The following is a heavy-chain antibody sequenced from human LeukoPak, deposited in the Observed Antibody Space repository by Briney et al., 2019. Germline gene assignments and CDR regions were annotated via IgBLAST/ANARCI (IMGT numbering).Heavy chain of an antibody. Sequence: GGSLRLTCAASGFTFSSYAMSWVRQAPGKGLEWVSAISGSGGSTYYADFVKGRFTISRDNSKDTLYLQMNSLTAEDTAVYYCAKEFHGDFPGYWGQGTLVTVSS. D-gene: IGHD4-17*01. CDR2: ISGSGGST. J-gene: IGHJ4*02. CDR3: AKEFHGDFPGY. CDR1: GFTFSSYA. V-gene: IGHV3-23*01.